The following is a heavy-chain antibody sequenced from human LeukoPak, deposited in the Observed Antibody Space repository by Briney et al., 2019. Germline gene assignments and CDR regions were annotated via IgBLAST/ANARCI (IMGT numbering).Heavy chain of an antibody. J-gene: IGHJ4*02. CDR2: IYHSGST. D-gene: IGHD6-13*01. CDR3: AATLPVNIAAAGGFDY. Sequence: SETLSLTCTVSGGSIRSYYWSWIRQPPGKGLEWIGYIYHSGSTYYNPSLKSRVTISVDRSKNQFSLKLSSVTAADTAVYYCAATLPVNIAAAGGFDYWGQGTLVTVSS. V-gene: IGHV4-59*04. CDR1: GGSIRSYY.